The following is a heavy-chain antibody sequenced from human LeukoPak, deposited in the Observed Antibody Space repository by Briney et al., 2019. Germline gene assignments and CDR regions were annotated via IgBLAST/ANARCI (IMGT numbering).Heavy chain of an antibody. CDR1: GYSISSGYY. D-gene: IGHD3-22*01. J-gene: IGHJ3*02. CDR2: IYHSGST. V-gene: IGHV4-38-2*02. CDR3: ASSPLHSSGYYSNDAFDI. Sequence: SETLSLTCIVSGYSISSGYYWGWIRQPPGKGLEWIGSIYHSGSTYYNPSLKSRVTISVDTSKNQFSLKLSSVTAADTAVYYCASSPLHSSGYYSNDAFDIWGQGTMVTVSS.